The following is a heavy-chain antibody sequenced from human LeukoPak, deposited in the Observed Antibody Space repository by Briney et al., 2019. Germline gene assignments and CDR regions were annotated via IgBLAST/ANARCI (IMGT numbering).Heavy chain of an antibody. J-gene: IGHJ4*02. CDR3: ATGYGDFRVEGRYFYS. CDR2: IYYSGST. D-gene: IGHD4-17*01. Sequence: SETLSLTCTVSGGSISSYYWSWIRQPPGKGLEWIGYIYYSGSTNYNPSLKSRVTISVDTSKNQFSLKLSSVTAADTAVYYCATGYGDFRVEGRYFYSWGQGTLVTVSS. V-gene: IGHV4-59*01. CDR1: GGSISSYY.